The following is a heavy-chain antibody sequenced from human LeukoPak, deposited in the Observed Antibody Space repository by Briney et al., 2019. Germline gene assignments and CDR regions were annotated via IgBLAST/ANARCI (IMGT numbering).Heavy chain of an antibody. CDR1: GFTFSSYE. V-gene: IGHV3-48*03. CDR3: AREESGSSSWLKNWFDP. CDR2: ISSSGSTI. J-gene: IGHJ5*02. D-gene: IGHD6-13*01. Sequence: GGSLRLSCAASGFTFSSYEMNWVRQAPGKGLEWVSYISSSGSTIYYADSVKGRFTISRDNAKNSLYLQMNSLRAEDTAVYYCAREESGSSSWLKNWFDPWGQGTLVTVSS.